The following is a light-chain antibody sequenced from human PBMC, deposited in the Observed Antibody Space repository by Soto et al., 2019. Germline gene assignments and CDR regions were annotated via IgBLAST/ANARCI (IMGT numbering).Light chain of an antibody. Sequence: QSALTQPPSASGSPGQSVTISCTGTSSDVGGYNYVSRYQQHPDKAPKLMIYEVSKRPSGVPDRFSGSKSGNTASRTVSGLQAEDEADYYCSSYAGSKNSVFGGGTKLTVL. V-gene: IGLV2-8*01. CDR2: EVS. J-gene: IGLJ3*02. CDR3: SSYAGSKNSV. CDR1: SSDVGGYNY.